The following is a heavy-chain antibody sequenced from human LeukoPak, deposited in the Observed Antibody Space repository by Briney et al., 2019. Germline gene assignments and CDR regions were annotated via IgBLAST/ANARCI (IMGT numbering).Heavy chain of an antibody. J-gene: IGHJ4*02. CDR2: INFDGSNK. Sequence: PGGSLRLSCAASRFTFVHYGMHWVRQAPGKGLGWVAFINFDGSNKYYADSVKGRFSISRDNSKNTLYLQMNSLRPDDTAVYYCAKDTALGYCDYWGQGTLVTVSS. V-gene: IGHV3-30*02. D-gene: IGHD5-18*01. CDR3: AKDTALGYCDY. CDR1: RFTFVHYG.